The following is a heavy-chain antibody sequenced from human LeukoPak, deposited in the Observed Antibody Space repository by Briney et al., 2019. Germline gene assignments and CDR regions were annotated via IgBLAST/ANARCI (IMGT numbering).Heavy chain of an antibody. J-gene: IGHJ4*02. V-gene: IGHV4-34*01. Sequence: SQTLSLTCAVYGGSFSGYYWSWIRQPPRKGRGWIGEINHIGSATYNPSLKSRVTISVDTSKNQFSLKLSSVTAADTSVYYCASLYYYGSGSQFDYWGQGTLVTVSS. CDR3: ASLYYYGSGSQFDY. D-gene: IGHD3-10*01. CDR1: GGSFSGYY. CDR2: INHIGSA.